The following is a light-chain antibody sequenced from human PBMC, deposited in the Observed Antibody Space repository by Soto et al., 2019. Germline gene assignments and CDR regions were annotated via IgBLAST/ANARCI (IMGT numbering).Light chain of an antibody. Sequence: EIVMTQSPATLSVSPGERATLSCRASQSFSSSLAWYQQKPGHAPRRLIYGASTRATGIPARFGGSGSGTEVTLTISSLQSEYFAVYYCQQYHHWPFTFGQGTKLEIK. CDR1: QSFSSS. CDR2: GAS. J-gene: IGKJ2*01. V-gene: IGKV3-15*01. CDR3: QQYHHWPFT.